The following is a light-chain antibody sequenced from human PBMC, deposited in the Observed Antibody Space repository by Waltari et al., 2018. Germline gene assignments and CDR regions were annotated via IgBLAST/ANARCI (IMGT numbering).Light chain of an antibody. CDR2: GAS. J-gene: IGKJ2*01. CDR3: QQYGSSPPIT. Sequence: EIVLTQSPGTLSLSPGERATLSCRASQIVSSGFVAWYQQRPGQAPRLLVYGASRRAIGVPDRFSGSGSGTDFTLIISRLEPEDFAVYYCQQYGSSPPITFGQGTKLEIK. V-gene: IGKV3-20*01. CDR1: QIVSSGF.